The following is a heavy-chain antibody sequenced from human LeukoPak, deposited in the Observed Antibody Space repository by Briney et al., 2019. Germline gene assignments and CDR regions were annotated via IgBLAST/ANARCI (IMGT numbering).Heavy chain of an antibody. CDR1: GGSSSTYY. D-gene: IGHD3-16*01. V-gene: IGHV3-23*01. Sequence: ETLSLTCTVSGGSSSTYYWSWFRQPPGKGLEWVSGIIDSGDTTYYANSVKGRFTISRDNSKNTLYLQMNSLRAEDTAVYYCAKLGGQEVYNYYVGVWGKGTTVAVSS. CDR2: IIDSGDTT. J-gene: IGHJ6*03. CDR3: AKLGGQEVYNYYVGV.